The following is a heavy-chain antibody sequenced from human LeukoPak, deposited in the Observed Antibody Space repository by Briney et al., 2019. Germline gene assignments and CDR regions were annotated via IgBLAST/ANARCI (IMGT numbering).Heavy chain of an antibody. J-gene: IGHJ4*02. CDR3: ARGPFWFGELFPLDY. D-gene: IGHD3-10*01. Sequence: PSETLSLTCAVYGGSLSGYYCSWFRQPPGKGLEWIGEINHNGNTDYNPSLKSRVTISVDTSKDQFSLKVSSVTAADTAVYYCARGPFWFGELFPLDYWGQGTLVTVSS. CDR1: GGSLSGYY. CDR2: INHNGNT. V-gene: IGHV4-34*01.